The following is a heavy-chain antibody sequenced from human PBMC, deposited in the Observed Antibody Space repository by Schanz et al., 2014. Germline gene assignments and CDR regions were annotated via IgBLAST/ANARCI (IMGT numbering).Heavy chain of an antibody. D-gene: IGHD6-19*01. V-gene: IGHV1-18*01. J-gene: IGHJ4*02. CDR3: ARGGYSSGWYDRDIAHFDY. CDR2: ISAYTGGT. Sequence: QVQLVQSGAEVKKPGASVRVSCKVSGYAFTTYGISWVRQAPGQGPEFMGWISAYTGGTNYAQKLQGRVTMTTDTSTSTAYMELRSLRSDDTAVYYCARGGYSSGWYDRDIAHFDYWGQGTLVTVSS. CDR1: GYAFTTYG.